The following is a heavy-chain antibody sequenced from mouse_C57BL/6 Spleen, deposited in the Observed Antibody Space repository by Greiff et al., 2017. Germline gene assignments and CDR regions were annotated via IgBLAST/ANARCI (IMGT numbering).Heavy chain of an antibody. Sequence: EVKLVESGGGLVKPGGSLKLSCAASGFTFSSYAMSWVRQTPEKRLEWVATISDGGSYTYYPDNVKGRFTISRDNAKNNLYLQMSHLKSEDTAMYYCARDEGGSSGVYWYCDVWGTGTTVTVSS. V-gene: IGHV5-4*01. J-gene: IGHJ1*03. CDR2: ISDGGSYT. D-gene: IGHD1-1*01. CDR3: ARDEGGSSGVYWYCDV. CDR1: GFTFSSYA.